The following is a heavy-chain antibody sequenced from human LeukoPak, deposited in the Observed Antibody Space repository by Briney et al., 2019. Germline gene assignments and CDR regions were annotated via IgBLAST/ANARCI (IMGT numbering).Heavy chain of an antibody. CDR1: GFTFSSYA. CDR3: ARDILDIVVVPAAVFDY. J-gene: IGHJ4*02. Sequence: GRSLRLSCAASGFTFSSYAMHWVRQVPGKGLEWVAVISYDGSNKYYADSVKGRFTISRDNSKNTLYLQMNSLRAEDTAVYYCARDILDIVVVPAAVFDYWGQGTLVTVSS. CDR2: ISYDGSNK. D-gene: IGHD2-2*03. V-gene: IGHV3-30-3*01.